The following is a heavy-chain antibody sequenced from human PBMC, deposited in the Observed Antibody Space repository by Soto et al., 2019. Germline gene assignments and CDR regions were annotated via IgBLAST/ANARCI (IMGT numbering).Heavy chain of an antibody. J-gene: IGHJ4*02. CDR3: ARDRDHTYDY. Sequence: QVQLVQSGAEVKKPGSSVKVSCKASGGTFSSLAISWVRQAPGQGLEWMGGIIPIFGTTNYAQKFQGRVTITADESTSTAYMEVTTLRSEDTAVYYCARDRDHTYDYWGQGTLVTVSS. CDR2: IIPIFGTT. V-gene: IGHV1-69*01. CDR1: GGTFSSLA.